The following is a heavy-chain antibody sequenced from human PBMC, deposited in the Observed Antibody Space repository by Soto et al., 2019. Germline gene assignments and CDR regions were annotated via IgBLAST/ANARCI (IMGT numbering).Heavy chain of an antibody. CDR3: ARRFGWYAIDQ. D-gene: IGHD6-19*01. CDR1: SASIISEQR. J-gene: IGHJ4*02. CDR2: IHHSGST. Sequence: QMQLQESGPGLVKPSETLSLTCAVSSASIISEQRWSWVRQPPGKGLEWIGEIHHSGSTNNNPSLRSXXTXSXAKSTNQFSLNLNSVTAADTAVYYCARRFGWYAIDQWGQGTLVIVSS. V-gene: IGHV4-4*02.